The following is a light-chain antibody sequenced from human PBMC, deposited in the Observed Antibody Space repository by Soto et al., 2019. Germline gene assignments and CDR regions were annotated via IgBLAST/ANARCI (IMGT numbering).Light chain of an antibody. CDR2: GAS. J-gene: IGKJ2*01. CDR3: QQYDTSPPLYT. CDR1: QSVSNNY. Sequence: EIVLTQSPGTLSLSPGERATLSCRASQSVSNNYLAWYQQKPGQAPRLLIYGASNRATGIPDRFSGSGSGTDFTLTISRLDPEDFAVYYCQQYDTSPPLYTFGQGTKLEIK. V-gene: IGKV3-20*01.